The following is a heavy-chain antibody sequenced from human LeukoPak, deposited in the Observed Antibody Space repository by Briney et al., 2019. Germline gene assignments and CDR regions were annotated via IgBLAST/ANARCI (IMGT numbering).Heavy chain of an antibody. D-gene: IGHD2-15*01. CDR3: VTESWGGDCSGGSCYGAFDI. Sequence: ASVKVSCKASGYTFTSYAMNWVRQAPGQGLEWMGWINTNTGNPTYAQGFTGRFVFSLDTSVSTAYLQISSLKAEDTAVYYCVTESWGGDCSGGSCYGAFDIWGQGTMVTVSS. V-gene: IGHV7-4-1*02. CDR1: GYTFTSYA. J-gene: IGHJ3*02. CDR2: INTNTGNP.